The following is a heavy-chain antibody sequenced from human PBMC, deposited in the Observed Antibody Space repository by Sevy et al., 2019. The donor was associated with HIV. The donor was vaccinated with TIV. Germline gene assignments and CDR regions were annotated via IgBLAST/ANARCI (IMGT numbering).Heavy chain of an antibody. V-gene: IGHV3-30*18. CDR1: GFTFSSYG. CDR2: ISYDGSNK. Sequence: GGSLRLSCTASGFTFSSYGMHWVRQAPGKGLKWVAVISYDGSNKYYADSVKGRFTISRDNSKNTLYLQMNSLRAEDTAVYYCAKDQEVRGVIILDYWGQGTLVTVSS. CDR3: AKDQEVRGVIILDY. J-gene: IGHJ4*02. D-gene: IGHD3-10*01.